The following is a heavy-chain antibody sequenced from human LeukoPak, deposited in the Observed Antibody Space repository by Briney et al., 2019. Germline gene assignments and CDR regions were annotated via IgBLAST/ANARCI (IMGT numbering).Heavy chain of an antibody. J-gene: IGHJ4*02. CDR1: GGSISSSSYY. D-gene: IGHD5-18*01. CDR2: IYYSGST. V-gene: IGHV4-39*07. Sequence: PSETLSLTCTVSGGSISSSSYYWGWIRQPPGKGLEWIGSIYYSGSTYYNPSLKSRVTISVDTSKNQFSLKLSSVTAADTAVYYCARKGKYSYGGFDYWGQGTLVTVSS. CDR3: ARKGKYSYGGFDY.